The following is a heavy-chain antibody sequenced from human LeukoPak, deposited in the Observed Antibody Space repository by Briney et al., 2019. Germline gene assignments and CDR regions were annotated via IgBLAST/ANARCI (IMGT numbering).Heavy chain of an antibody. Sequence: SETLSLIRTVSCGFISSYYWSWIRQPPGKGLEWIGYIYYSGSTNYNPPLKSRVPISVDTSNNQLFLKLSSVTAADTAVYYCARGRYKYYYDSSGYTRFDYWGQGTLVTVSS. V-gene: IGHV4-59*01. CDR1: CGFISSYY. J-gene: IGHJ4*02. CDR2: IYYSGST. D-gene: IGHD3-22*01. CDR3: ARGRYKYYYDSSGYTRFDY.